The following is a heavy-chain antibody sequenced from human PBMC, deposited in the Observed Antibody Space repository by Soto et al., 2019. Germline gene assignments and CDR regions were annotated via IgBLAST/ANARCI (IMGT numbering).Heavy chain of an antibody. Sequence: ASVKVSCKTSGYTFTSYYVHWVRQAPGQGLEWMGIINPSGGSASSAQKLQGRVTVTRDTSTSTVYMELSSLTSEDTAVYYCARALGYCSGGTCYGAPYFDYWGQGTLVTVSS. CDR2: INPSGGSA. V-gene: IGHV1-46*04. J-gene: IGHJ4*02. CDR1: GYTFTSYY. D-gene: IGHD2-15*01. CDR3: ARALGYCSGGTCYGAPYFDY.